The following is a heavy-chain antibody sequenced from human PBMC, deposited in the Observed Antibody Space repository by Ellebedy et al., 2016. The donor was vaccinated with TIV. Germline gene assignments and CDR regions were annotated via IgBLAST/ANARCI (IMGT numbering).Heavy chain of an antibody. CDR2: MNPDTGDT. J-gene: IGHJ5*02. Sequence: AASVKVSCKASGYTFTSYEINWVRLATGQGLEWVGRMNPDTGDTAYAQKFQGRVTITRDTSASTAYMELSSLRSEDTAVYYCARVYGAFNWFDPWGQGTLVTVSS. D-gene: IGHD3-10*01. CDR3: ARVYGAFNWFDP. V-gene: IGHV1-8*01. CDR1: GYTFTSYE.